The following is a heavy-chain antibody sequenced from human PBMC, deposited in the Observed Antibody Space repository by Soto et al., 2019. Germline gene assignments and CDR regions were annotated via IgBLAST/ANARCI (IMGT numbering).Heavy chain of an antibody. D-gene: IGHD6-13*01. Sequence: GGSLRLSCAASGFTLRSYWMHWVRQAPGGGLGWVSLIGCGGSTTYSADSVKGRFTISRDNSKNTLYLQMNSLRAEDTAVYYCAREGQQLVRGTYSYFAYWGQGTLVTVSS. J-gene: IGHJ4*02. CDR2: IGCGGSTT. CDR1: GFTLRSYW. CDR3: AREGQQLVRGTYSYFAY. V-gene: IGHV3-33*08.